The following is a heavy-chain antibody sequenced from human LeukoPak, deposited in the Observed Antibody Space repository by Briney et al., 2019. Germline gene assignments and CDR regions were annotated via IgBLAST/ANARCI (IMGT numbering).Heavy chain of an antibody. CDR3: ARAGKWFGELLSRLFDY. J-gene: IGHJ4*02. CDR1: GFTFSSYA. Sequence: GGSLRLSCAASGFTFSSYAMHWVRQAPGKGLEWVAVISYDGSNKYYADSVKGRFTISRDNSKNTLYLQMNSLRAEDTAVYYCARAGKWFGELLSRLFDYWGQGTLVTVSS. D-gene: IGHD3-10*01. CDR2: ISYDGSNK. V-gene: IGHV3-30-3*01.